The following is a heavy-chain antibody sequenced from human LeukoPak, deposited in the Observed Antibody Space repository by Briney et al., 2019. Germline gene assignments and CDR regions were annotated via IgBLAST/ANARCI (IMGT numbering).Heavy chain of an antibody. CDR1: GGSISSYY. J-gene: IGHJ4*02. Sequence: SETLSLTCTVSGGSISSYYWSWIRQPPGKGLEWIGYISYSGSTNYNPSLKSRVAISVGTSKNQFSLKLSSVTAADTAVYYCARQYGCYTLSCFDYWGQGTLVTVSS. CDR2: ISYSGST. V-gene: IGHV4-59*01. CDR3: ARQYGCYTLSCFDY. D-gene: IGHD2-2*02.